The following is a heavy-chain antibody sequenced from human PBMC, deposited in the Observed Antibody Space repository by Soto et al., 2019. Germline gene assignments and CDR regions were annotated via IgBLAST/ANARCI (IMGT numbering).Heavy chain of an antibody. CDR1: GFTFSIYS. CDR2: ISSSSRYI. CDR3: ARGIYGGSSRFDY. V-gene: IGHV3-21*06. D-gene: IGHD5-12*01. J-gene: IGHJ4*02. Sequence: PGGSLRLSCAASGFTFSIYSMNWFRQAPGKGLEWVSSISSSSRYIYYGDSVKGRFTISRDNAKNSLYLQMNSLRAEDTAVYYCARGIYGGSSRFDYWGQGILVTVSS.